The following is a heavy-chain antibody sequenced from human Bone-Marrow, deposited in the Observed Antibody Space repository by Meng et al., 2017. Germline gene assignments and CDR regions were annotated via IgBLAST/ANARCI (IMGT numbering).Heavy chain of an antibody. CDR1: GYSFTAYY. Sequence: ASVKVSCKPSGYSFTAYYIHWVRQAPGQGLEWLGHINPNSGDTLYAQKFQGRVSMTGDTSISTAYVELSSLRSDDTAVYYCAKSPVDGYSSGWYWPHFDIWGQGTMVTVSS. D-gene: IGHD6-19*01. J-gene: IGHJ3*02. V-gene: IGHV1-2*06. CDR3: AKSPVDGYSSGWYWPHFDI. CDR2: INPNSGDT.